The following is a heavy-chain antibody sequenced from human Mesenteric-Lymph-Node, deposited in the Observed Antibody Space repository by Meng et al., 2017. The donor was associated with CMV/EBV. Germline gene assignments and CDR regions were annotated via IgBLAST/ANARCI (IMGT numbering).Heavy chain of an antibody. Sequence: AETLSLTCAVYGGSFSGYYWSWIRQPPGKGLEWIGEINHSGSTNYNPSLKSRVTISVDTSKNQFSLKLSSVTAADTAVYYCARGVVVPAAMSSYYYGMDVWGQGTTVTVSS. V-gene: IGHV4-34*01. CDR2: INHSGST. CDR1: GGSFSGYY. D-gene: IGHD2-2*01. J-gene: IGHJ6*02. CDR3: ARGVVVPAAMSSYYYGMDV.